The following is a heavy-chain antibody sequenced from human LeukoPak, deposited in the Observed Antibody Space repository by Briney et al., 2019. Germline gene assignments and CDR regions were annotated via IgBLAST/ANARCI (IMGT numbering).Heavy chain of an antibody. V-gene: IGHV3-33*01. J-gene: IGHJ5*02. CDR2: IWYDGSNK. CDR3: ARDHGHLDP. Sequence: QTGGSLSLPCAASGFTFSSYGMHWVRQAPGKGLEWVAVIWYDGSNKYYADSVKGRFTISRDNSKNTLYLQMNRLRAEDTAVFYCARDHGHLDPWGQGTLVTVSS. D-gene: IGHD5-24*01. CDR1: GFTFSSYG.